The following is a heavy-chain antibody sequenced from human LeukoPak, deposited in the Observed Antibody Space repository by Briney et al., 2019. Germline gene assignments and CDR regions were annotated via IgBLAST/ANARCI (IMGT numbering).Heavy chain of an antibody. Sequence: SETLSLPCSVSGGPIRSYYWSWIRQPPGKGLEWIGYIYYSGSTNYNPSLKSRVTISVDTSKNQFSLKLSSVTAADTAVYYCAKARTVYGEYYFDYWGQGTLVTVSS. J-gene: IGHJ4*02. V-gene: IGHV4-59*01. CDR3: AKARTVYGEYYFDY. CDR1: GGPIRSYY. D-gene: IGHD3-10*01. CDR2: IYYSGST.